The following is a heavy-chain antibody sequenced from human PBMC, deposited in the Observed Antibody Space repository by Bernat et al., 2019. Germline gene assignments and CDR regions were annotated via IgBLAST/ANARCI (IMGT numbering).Heavy chain of an antibody. CDR3: VRDGAALYYYHGMDV. J-gene: IGHJ6*02. D-gene: IGHD6-25*01. CDR2: VSYDGRNK. V-gene: IGHV3-30*04. Sequence: VQLVESGGGVVQPGRSLRLSCVASGFTFSDYSLHWVRHAPGKGLEWVAVVSYDGRNKSYADSVQARFIISRDDSENTLYLQMDSLKSEDTAVYYCVRDGAALYYYHGMDVWGRGTTVTVSS. CDR1: GFTFSDYS.